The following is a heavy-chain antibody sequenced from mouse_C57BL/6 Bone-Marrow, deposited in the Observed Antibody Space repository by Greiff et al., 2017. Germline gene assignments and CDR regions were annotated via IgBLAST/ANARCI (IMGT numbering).Heavy chain of an antibody. D-gene: IGHD4-1*01. CDR1: GYTFTSYG. CDR2: IYPRSGNT. Sequence: QVHVKQSGAELARPGASVKLSCKASGYTFTSYGISWVKQRTGQGLEWIGEIYPRSGNTYYNEKFKGKATLTADTSSSTAYMELRSLTSEDSAVYFCARLGFHWYFDVWGTGTTVTVSS. CDR3: ARLGFHWYFDV. J-gene: IGHJ1*03. V-gene: IGHV1-81*01.